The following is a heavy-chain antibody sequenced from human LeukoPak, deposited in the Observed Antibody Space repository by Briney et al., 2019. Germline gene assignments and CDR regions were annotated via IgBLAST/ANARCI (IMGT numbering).Heavy chain of an antibody. J-gene: IGHJ4*02. Sequence: GGSLRLSCAASGFTFSSYSMTWVRQAPGKGLEWVSSISSSSSYIYYADSVKGRFTISRDNSKNTLYLQMNSLRAEDTAVYYCANIPSGWSDYWGQGTLVTVSS. CDR1: GFTFSSYS. D-gene: IGHD6-19*01. CDR3: ANIPSGWSDY. CDR2: ISSSSSYI. V-gene: IGHV3-21*04.